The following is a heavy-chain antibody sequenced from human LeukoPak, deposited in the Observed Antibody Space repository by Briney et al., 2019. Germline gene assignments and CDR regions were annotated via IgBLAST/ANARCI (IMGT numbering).Heavy chain of an antibody. CDR1: GGSISSYY. Sequence: TPSETLSLTCTVSGGSISSYYWSWIRQPPGKGLEWIGYIYYSGSTNYNPSLKSRVTISVDTSKNQFSLKLSSVTAADTAVYYCARHGDDYGDYVDYFDYWGQGTLVTVSS. CDR2: IYYSGST. D-gene: IGHD4-17*01. V-gene: IGHV4-59*08. CDR3: ARHGDDYGDYVDYFDY. J-gene: IGHJ4*02.